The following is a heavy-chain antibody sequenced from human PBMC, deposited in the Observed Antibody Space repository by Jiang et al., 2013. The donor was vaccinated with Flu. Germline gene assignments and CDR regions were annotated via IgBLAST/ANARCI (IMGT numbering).Heavy chain of an antibody. CDR1: GGSIRSGGYY. Sequence: VKPSQTLSLTCSVSGGSIRSGGYYWSWIRQNPGKGLEWIGYXFLHGTTSYNPSLQSRVTISVDTSKNQFSLTLSAVTAADTAVYYCAREESIMVRGVNGMDVWGQGTTVTVSS. J-gene: IGHJ6*02. D-gene: IGHD3-10*01. CDR2: XFLHGTT. V-gene: IGHV4-31*03. CDR3: AREESIMVRGVNGMDV.